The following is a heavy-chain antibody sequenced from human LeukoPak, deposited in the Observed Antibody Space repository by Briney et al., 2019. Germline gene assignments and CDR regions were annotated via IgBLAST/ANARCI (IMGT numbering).Heavy chain of an antibody. CDR1: GGSISSSN. V-gene: IGHV3-21*01. D-gene: IGHD2-2*01. J-gene: IGHJ5*02. CDR2: ISSSSSYI. CDR3: AREIVPAAMGNWFDP. Sequence: ETLSLTCTVSGGSISSSNYYWGWIRQPPGKGLEWVSSISSSSSYIYYADSVKGRYTISRDNAKNSLYLQMNSLRAEDTAVYYCAREIVPAAMGNWFDPWGQGTLVTVSS.